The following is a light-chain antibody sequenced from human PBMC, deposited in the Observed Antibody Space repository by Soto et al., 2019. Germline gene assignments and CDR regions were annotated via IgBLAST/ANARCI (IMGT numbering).Light chain of an antibody. V-gene: IGKV1-33*01. CDR2: DAF. CDR1: QDIKNY. CDR3: HQYDSLPPT. J-gene: IGKJ4*01. Sequence: DIQMTQSPSSLSAFVGDSITITCQASQDIKNYLNWYQHKPGKAPKLLNYDAFKSDTGVPSRFSGSGSGTDFTFTISGLQPEDIATYFCHQYDSLPPTFGGGTRVDI.